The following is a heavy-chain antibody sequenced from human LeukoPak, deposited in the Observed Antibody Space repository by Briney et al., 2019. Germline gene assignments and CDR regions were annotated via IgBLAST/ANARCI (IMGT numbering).Heavy chain of an antibody. D-gene: IGHD2-15*01. Sequence: SETLSLTCTVSGGSISSGIYYWSWIRQPAGKGLEWIGRIYTSGSTNYNPSLKSRITISVDTSKNQFSLKLSSATAADTAVYYCARNSCPSGSCYDNRGYFDYWGQGTLVTVSS. J-gene: IGHJ4*02. CDR1: GGSISSGIYY. CDR2: IYTSGST. CDR3: ARNSCPSGSCYDNRGYFDY. V-gene: IGHV4-61*02.